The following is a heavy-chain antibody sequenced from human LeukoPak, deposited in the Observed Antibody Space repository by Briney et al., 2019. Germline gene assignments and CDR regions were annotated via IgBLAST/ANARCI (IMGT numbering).Heavy chain of an antibody. D-gene: IGHD6-6*01. J-gene: IGHJ4*02. CDR2: ISWDGGST. Sequence: GGSLRLSCAASGFTFDGYTMHWVRQAPGKGLEWVSLISWDGGSTYYADSVKGRFTISRDNSKNSLYLQMNSLRTEDTALYYCAKSADSSSPDYWGQGTLVTVSS. V-gene: IGHV3-43*01. CDR3: AKSADSSSPDY. CDR1: GFTFDGYT.